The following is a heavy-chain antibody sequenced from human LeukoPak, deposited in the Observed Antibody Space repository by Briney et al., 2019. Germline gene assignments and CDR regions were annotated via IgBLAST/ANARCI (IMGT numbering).Heavy chain of an antibody. CDR1: GGTFSGYA. Sequence: ASVKVSCKASGGTFSGYAISWVRQAPGQGLEWMGRIIPILGIANYAQKFQGRVTITADKSTSTAYMELSSLRSEDTAVYYCARGGSGYYYPDYWGQGTLVTVSS. CDR2: IIPILGIA. V-gene: IGHV1-69*04. CDR3: ARGGSGYYYPDY. J-gene: IGHJ4*02. D-gene: IGHD3-22*01.